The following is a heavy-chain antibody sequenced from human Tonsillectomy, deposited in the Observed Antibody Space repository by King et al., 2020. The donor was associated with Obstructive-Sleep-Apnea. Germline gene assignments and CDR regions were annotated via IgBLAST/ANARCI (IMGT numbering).Heavy chain of an antibody. CDR1: GFTFNDYA. V-gene: IGHV3-43D*03. Sequence: QLVQSGGVVVQPGGSLRLSCAASGFTFNDYAMHWVRQPPGKGLEWVSLISWDGGSTYYADSVKGRFTISRDNSKNSLYLQMNSLRLEDTALYFCAKVQGYFYYFDNWGQGILVTVSS. J-gene: IGHJ4*02. CDR3: AKVQGYFYYFDN. D-gene: IGHD2/OR15-2a*01. CDR2: ISWDGGST.